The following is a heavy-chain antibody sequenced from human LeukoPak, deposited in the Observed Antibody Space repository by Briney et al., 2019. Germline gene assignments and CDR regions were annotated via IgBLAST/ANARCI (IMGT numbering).Heavy chain of an antibody. D-gene: IGHD4-17*01. J-gene: IGHJ4*02. CDR1: GGSISSYY. CDR3: ARSTTVTVDY. Sequence: KASETLSLTCTVSGGSISSYYWSWIRQPPGKGLEWIGYIYYSGSTNYNPSLKSRVTISVDTSKNQFSLKLSSVTAADTAVYYCARSTTVTVDYWGQGTLVTVSS. V-gene: IGHV4-59*12. CDR2: IYYSGST.